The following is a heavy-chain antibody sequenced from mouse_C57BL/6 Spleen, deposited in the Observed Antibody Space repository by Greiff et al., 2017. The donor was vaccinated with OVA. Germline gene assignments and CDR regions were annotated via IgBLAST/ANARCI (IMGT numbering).Heavy chain of an antibody. J-gene: IGHJ4*01. V-gene: IGHV5-17*01. Sequence: EVKLVESGGGLVKPGGSLKLSCAASGFTFSDYGMHWVRQAPEKGLEWVAYISSGSSTIYYADTVKGRFTISRDNAKNTLFLQMTSLRSEDTAMYYCANYYGSSYDYAMDYWGQGTSVTVSS. D-gene: IGHD1-1*01. CDR1: GFTFSDYG. CDR2: ISSGSSTI. CDR3: ANYYGSSYDYAMDY.